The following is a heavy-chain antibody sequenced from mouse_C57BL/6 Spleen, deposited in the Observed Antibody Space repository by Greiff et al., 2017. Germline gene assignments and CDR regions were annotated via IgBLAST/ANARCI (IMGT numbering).Heavy chain of an antibody. CDR3: AREEDYYGSSYSWFAY. J-gene: IGHJ3*01. CDR1: GYAFTNYL. Sequence: VMLVESGAELVRPGTSVKVSCKASGYAFTNYLLEWVKQRPGQGLEWIGVINPGSGGTNYNEKFKGKATLTADKSSSTAYMQLSSLTSEDSAVYFCAREEDYYGSSYSWFAYWGQGTLVTVSA. V-gene: IGHV1-54*01. CDR2: INPGSGGT. D-gene: IGHD1-1*01.